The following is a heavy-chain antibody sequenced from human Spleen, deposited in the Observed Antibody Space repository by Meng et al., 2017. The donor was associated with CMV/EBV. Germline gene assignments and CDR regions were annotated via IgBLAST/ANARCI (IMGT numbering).Heavy chain of an antibody. J-gene: IGHJ6*02. CDR1: GGSISSYY. V-gene: IGHV4-59*01. D-gene: IGHD3-10*01. Sequence: GSLRLSCTVSGGSISSYYWSWIRQPPGKGLEWIGYIYYSGSTNYNPSLKSRVTISVDTSKNQFSLKLSSVTAADTAVYYCARATSYYYGSGSYYNYYYYGMDVWGQGTTVTVSS. CDR2: IYYSGST. CDR3: ARATSYYYGSGSYYNYYYYGMDV.